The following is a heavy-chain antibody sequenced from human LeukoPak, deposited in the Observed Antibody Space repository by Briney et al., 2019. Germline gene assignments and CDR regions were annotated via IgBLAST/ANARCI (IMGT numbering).Heavy chain of an antibody. V-gene: IGHV4-4*07. Sequence: PSETLSLTCTVSGGSINNYYWNWIRQPAGKGLEWIGRLYSSGSTDYNPSLKSRVTMSVDTSKNQFSLKLISVTAADTAVYYCARAQTYSYDYFDYWGQGTLVTVSS. J-gene: IGHJ4*02. CDR2: LYSSGST. D-gene: IGHD5-18*01. CDR3: ARAQTYSYDYFDY. CDR1: GGSINNYY.